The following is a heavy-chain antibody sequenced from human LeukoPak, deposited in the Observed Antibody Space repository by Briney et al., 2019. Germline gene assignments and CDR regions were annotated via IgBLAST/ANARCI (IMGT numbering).Heavy chain of an antibody. CDR1: GGPISSSNW. D-gene: IGHD6-13*01. J-gene: IGHJ4*02. Sequence: SETLSLTCAVSGGPISSSNWRSWVRHPPGAGLEWSGEIYHRESTHYNPSLKSRVTISVDKSKNQFSLKLSSVTAADTAVYCCARERAAAGTRLDYWGQGTLVTVSS. V-gene: IGHV4-4*01. CDR2: IYHREST. CDR3: ARERAAAGTRLDY.